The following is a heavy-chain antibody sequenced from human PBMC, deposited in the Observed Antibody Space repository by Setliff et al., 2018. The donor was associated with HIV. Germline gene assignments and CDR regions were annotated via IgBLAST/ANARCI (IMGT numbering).Heavy chain of an antibody. CDR1: GDSLSSGSYF. D-gene: IGHD5-12*01. CDR3: TREGRGDPAMATTRIDY. Sequence: KPSETLSLTCSVSGDSLSSGSYFWGWIRQTPGKGLEWIGNIYYTGFAYYNPSLKSRVTISLDTSKTHFFLNLTSVTDADTAVYFCTREGRGDPAMATTRIDYWGQGKLVTVSS. V-gene: IGHV4-39*02. J-gene: IGHJ4*02. CDR2: IYYTGFA.